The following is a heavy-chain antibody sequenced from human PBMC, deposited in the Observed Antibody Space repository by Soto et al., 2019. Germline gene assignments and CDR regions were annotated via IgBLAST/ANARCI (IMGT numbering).Heavy chain of an antibody. CDR3: ARADRFFDSSGYFYLFDY. CDR2: IYKSGSI. D-gene: IGHD3-22*01. J-gene: IGHJ4*02. Sequence: SETLSLTCTVSGGSISTYSWNWIRQSPGRGLEWIGYIYKSGSIKYNPSLKSRVTISLDTSKNQFSLDLSSVTAADTAVYYCARADRFFDSSGYFYLFDYWGQGTLVTVSS. V-gene: IGHV4-59*01. CDR1: GGSISTYS.